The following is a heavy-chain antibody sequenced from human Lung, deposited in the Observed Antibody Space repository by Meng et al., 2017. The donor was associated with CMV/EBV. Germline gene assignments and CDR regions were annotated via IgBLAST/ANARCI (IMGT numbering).Heavy chain of an antibody. CDR2: ISSNGSTI. CDR1: GSTFSSYE. CDR3: ARDPLWFGVNYYYGMDV. V-gene: IGHV3-48*03. Sequence: GESLKISCAASGSTFSSYEMNWVRQAPGKGLEWVSYISSNGSTIYYADSVKGRFTISRDNAKNSLYLQMNSLRAEDTAVYYCARDPLWFGVNYYYGMDVWGQGTTVTVSS. D-gene: IGHD3-10*01. J-gene: IGHJ6*02.